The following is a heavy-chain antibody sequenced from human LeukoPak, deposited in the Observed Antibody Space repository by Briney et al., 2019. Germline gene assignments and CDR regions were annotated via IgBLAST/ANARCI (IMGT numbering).Heavy chain of an antibody. CDR3: ARDYLPHDYGDSMPLDY. V-gene: IGHV1-69*04. D-gene: IGHD4-17*01. Sequence: SVKVSCKASGGTFSSYAISWVRQAPGQGLEWMGRIIPILGIANYAQKFQGRVTITADKSTSTAYMELSSLRSEDTAVYYCARDYLPHDYGDSMPLDYWGQGTLVTVSS. J-gene: IGHJ4*02. CDR2: IIPILGIA. CDR1: GGTFSSYA.